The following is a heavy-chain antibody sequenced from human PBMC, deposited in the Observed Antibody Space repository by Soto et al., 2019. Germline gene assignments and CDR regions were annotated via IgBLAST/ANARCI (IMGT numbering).Heavy chain of an antibody. CDR3: ARTPPLVTTDNWFDP. Sequence: GGSLRLSCAASGFTFSSYSMNWVRQAPGKGLEWVSSISSSSSYIYYADSVKGRFTISRDNAKNSLYLQMNSLRAEDTAVYYCARTPPLVTTDNWFDPWGQGTLVTVSS. D-gene: IGHD4-17*01. J-gene: IGHJ5*02. V-gene: IGHV3-21*01. CDR2: ISSSSSYI. CDR1: GFTFSSYS.